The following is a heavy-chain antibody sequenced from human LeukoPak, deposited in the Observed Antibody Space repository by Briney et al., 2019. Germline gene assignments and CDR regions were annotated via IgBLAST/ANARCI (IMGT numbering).Heavy chain of an antibody. Sequence: SETLSLTYAVYGGSFSGYYWSWIRQPPGKGLEWIGEINHSGSTNYNPSLKSRVTISVDTSKNQFSLKLSSVTAADTAVYCCARGANFYYYGMDVWGQGTTVTVSS. V-gene: IGHV4-34*01. J-gene: IGHJ6*02. CDR1: GGSFSGYY. CDR2: INHSGST. CDR3: ARGANFYYYGMDV. D-gene: IGHD2-15*01.